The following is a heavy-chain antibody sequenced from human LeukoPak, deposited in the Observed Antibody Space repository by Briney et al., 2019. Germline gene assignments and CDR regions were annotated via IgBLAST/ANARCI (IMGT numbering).Heavy chain of an antibody. CDR1: GGSISSYY. V-gene: IGHV4-59*01. J-gene: IGHJ6*03. CDR3: ARVYGYNYYYMDV. D-gene: IGHD5-18*01. CDR2: IYYSGNT. Sequence: SETLSLTCTVSGGSISSYYWSWIRQPPGKGLEWIGYIYYSGNTNYPPSLKRRVTVSVDTSMNQFSLKLTSVTAADTAVYYCARVYGYNYYYMDVWGKGTTVTVSS.